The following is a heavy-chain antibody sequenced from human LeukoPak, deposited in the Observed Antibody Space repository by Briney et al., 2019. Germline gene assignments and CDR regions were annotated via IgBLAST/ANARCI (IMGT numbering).Heavy chain of an antibody. Sequence: GRSLRLSCAASGFTFSSYGMHWVRQAPGKGLEWVANIKQDGSEKYYVDSVKGRFTISRDNAKNSLHLQINSLRAEDTAVYYCARDIVVVGAGRYFDYWGQGTLVTVPS. D-gene: IGHD2-2*01. V-gene: IGHV3-7*01. CDR3: ARDIVVVGAGRYFDY. CDR1: GFTFSSYG. J-gene: IGHJ4*02. CDR2: IKQDGSEK.